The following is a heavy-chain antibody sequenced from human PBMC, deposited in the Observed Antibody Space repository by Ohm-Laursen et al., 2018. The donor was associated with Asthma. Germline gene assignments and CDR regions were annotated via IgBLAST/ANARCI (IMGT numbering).Heavy chain of an antibody. CDR1: GFTFSSYG. CDR2: TWYDGSNK. D-gene: IGHD3-10*01. J-gene: IGHJ4*02. CDR3: ARGFGEFYFDY. V-gene: IGHV3-33*01. Sequence: SLRLSCAASGFTFSSYGMHWVRQAPGKGLEWAAVTWYDGSNKYYADSVKGRFAISRDNSKNTLYLQMNSLRAEDTAVYYCARGFGEFYFDYWGQGTLVTVSS.